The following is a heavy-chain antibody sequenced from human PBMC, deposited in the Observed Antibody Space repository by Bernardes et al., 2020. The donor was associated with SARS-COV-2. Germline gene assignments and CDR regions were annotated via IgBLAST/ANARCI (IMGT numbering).Heavy chain of an antibody. CDR1: GYSFTKNW. D-gene: IGHD3-10*01. CDR2: IYPHSYAS. V-gene: IGHV5-51*01. J-gene: IGHJ4*02. CDR3: ARLYGSNSGSGILSPFDY. Sequence: GESLKISCRGSGYSFTKNWTAWVRQMRGQGLEWMWIIYPHSYASRYNTSFRGQAIITADKSTNAAYLQWSRLKASDSAMYYCARLYGSNSGSGILSPFDYWGQGTLVTVSS.